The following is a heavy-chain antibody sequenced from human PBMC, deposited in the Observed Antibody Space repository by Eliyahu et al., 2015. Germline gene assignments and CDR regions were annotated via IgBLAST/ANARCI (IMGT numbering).Heavy chain of an antibody. J-gene: IGHJ4*02. V-gene: IGHV4-39*01. D-gene: IGHD6-19*01. CDR1: GASISSGGYY. CDR2: FYYNANT. CDR3: VRRLSGSGWWPPGGY. Sequence: QLQLQESGPGLVKPSETLSLTCTVSGASISSGGYYWGWIRQPPGKGLXWIGTFYYNANTYYNPSLQSRVTISVDTSKNQFSLELTSVTASDTAVYYCVRRLSGSGWWPPGGYWGQGTLVTVSS.